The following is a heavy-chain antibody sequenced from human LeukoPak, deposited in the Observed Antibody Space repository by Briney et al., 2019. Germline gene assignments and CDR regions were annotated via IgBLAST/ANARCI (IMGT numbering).Heavy chain of an antibody. CDR1: GFTFSSYA. V-gene: IGHV3-30*04. D-gene: IGHD3-16*01. CDR2: ISYDGSNK. J-gene: IGHJ4*02. Sequence: GGSLRLSCAASGFTFSSYAMHWVRQAPGKGLEWVAVISYDGSNKYYADSVKGRLTISRDNSKNTLYLQMNSLRAEDTAVYYCARERKTYYDYVWGSYFHSGGYYFDYWGQGTLVTVSS. CDR3: ARERKTYYDYVWGSYFHSGGYYFDY.